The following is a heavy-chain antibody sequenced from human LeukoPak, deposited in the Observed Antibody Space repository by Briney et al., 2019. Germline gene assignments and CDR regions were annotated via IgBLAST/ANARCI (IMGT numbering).Heavy chain of an antibody. J-gene: IGHJ4*02. CDR3: AKEKSCNSACPLDC. V-gene: IGHV1-8*03. CDR1: GYTFTIYD. Sequence: ASVKVSCKASGYTFTIYDIHWVRQATGQGLEWMGWMNPNTGDTASAQKFQARLTITRNTSISTAYMDLSSLRSEDTALYYCAKEKSCNSACPLDCWGQGTLVTVPS. D-gene: IGHD6-19*01. CDR2: MNPNTGDT.